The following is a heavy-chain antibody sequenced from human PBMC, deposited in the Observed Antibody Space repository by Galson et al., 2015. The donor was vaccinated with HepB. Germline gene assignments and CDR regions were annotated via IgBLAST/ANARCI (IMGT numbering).Heavy chain of an antibody. CDR3: ARGPRRIGAAGDLDY. CDR2: IYTSGST. V-gene: IGHV3-53*01. Sequence: SLRLSCAASGFTVSANYMSWVRQAPGKGLEWVSIIYTSGSTYYADSVKGRFTISRDNSKNTLYFQMNSLRAEDTAVYYCARGPRRIGAAGDLDYWGQGTLVTVSS. D-gene: IGHD6-13*01. CDR1: GFTVSANY. J-gene: IGHJ4*02.